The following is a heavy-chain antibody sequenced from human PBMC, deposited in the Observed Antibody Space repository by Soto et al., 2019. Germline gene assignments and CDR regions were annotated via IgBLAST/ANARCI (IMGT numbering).Heavy chain of an antibody. J-gene: IGHJ4*01. D-gene: IGHD1-1*01. Sequence: GYSVQVSCTASGYTFTGYYMHWVRQAPGQGLEWMGWVNPNSGGTSYAQKFQGRVTMTRDMSISTVYMELSRLRSDDTAMYYCTRDPRPVLEVLGTHLFDVWGKGTLV. CDR3: TRDPRPVLEVLGTHLFDV. CDR1: GYTFTGYY. V-gene: IGHV1-2*02. CDR2: VNPNSGGT.